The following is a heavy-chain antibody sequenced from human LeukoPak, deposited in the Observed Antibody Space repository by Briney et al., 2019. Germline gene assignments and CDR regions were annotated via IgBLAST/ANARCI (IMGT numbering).Heavy chain of an antibody. CDR3: AKDGGRGSSSYYYYMDV. CDR2: ISWNSGSI. J-gene: IGHJ6*03. D-gene: IGHD2-2*01. V-gene: IGHV3-9*03. Sequence: PGRSLRLSCAASGFTFDDYAMHWVRQAPGKGLEWVSGISWNSGSIGYADSVKGRFTISRDNAKNSLYLQMSSLRAEDMALYYCAKDGGRGSSSYYYYMDVWGKGTTVTVSS. CDR1: GFTFDDYA.